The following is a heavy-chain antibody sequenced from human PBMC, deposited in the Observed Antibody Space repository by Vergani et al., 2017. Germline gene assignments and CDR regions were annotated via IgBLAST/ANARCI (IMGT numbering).Heavy chain of an antibody. CDR2: IKSKTDGGTT. CDR3: AKATYYDLVNGMDV. V-gene: IGHV3-15*01. Sequence: EVQLVESGGGLVKPGGSLRLSCAASGFTFSNAWMSWVRQAPGKGLEWVGRIKSKTDGGTTDYAAPVKGRFTISRDDSKNTLYLQMNSLKTEDTAVYYCAKATYYDLVNGMDVWGQGTTVTVSS. D-gene: IGHD3-3*01. J-gene: IGHJ6*02. CDR1: GFTFSNAW.